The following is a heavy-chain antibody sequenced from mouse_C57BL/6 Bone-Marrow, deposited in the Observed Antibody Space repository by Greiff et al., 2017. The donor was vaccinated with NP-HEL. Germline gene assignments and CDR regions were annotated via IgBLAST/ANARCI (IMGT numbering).Heavy chain of an antibody. CDR1: GYTFTSYW. J-gene: IGHJ1*03. Sequence: QVQLQQPGAELVRPGSSVKLSCKASGYTFTSYWMHWVKQRPIQGLEWIGNIDPSDSETHYIQKFKDKATLTVDKSSSTAYMQLSSLTSEDSAVYYCARKHPDYYGSSYRYFDVWGTGTTVTVSS. V-gene: IGHV1-52*01. CDR2: IDPSDSET. CDR3: ARKHPDYYGSSYRYFDV. D-gene: IGHD1-1*01.